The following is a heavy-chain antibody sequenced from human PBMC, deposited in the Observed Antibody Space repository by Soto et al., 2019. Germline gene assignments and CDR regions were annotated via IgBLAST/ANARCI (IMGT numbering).Heavy chain of an antibody. V-gene: IGHV1-3*01. D-gene: IGHD1-26*01. CDR2: ITAGNGNT. J-gene: IGHJ6*02. Sequence: ASVKVSCKASGYIFTSYTMHWVRQAPGQRLEWMGRITAGNGNTKYSQKFQGRVTMTRDTSTSTVYMELSSLRSEDTAVYYCARDRGRGGSYYIYFYGMDVWGQGTTVTVSS. CDR1: GYIFTSYT. CDR3: ARDRGRGGSYYIYFYGMDV.